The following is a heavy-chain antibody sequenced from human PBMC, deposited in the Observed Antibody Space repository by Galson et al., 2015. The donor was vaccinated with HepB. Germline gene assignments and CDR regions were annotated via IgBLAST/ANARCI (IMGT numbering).Heavy chain of an antibody. CDR2: FYLNDNK. Sequence: PALVKPTQTLTLTCTFSGFSLNTGGVGVGWIRQPPGKALEWLALFYLNDNKSYSPSLGSRITLTKEPSKKQVVLTMTNMDPVDTATYYCAHRIYSSDGEGFDYWGQGTLVTVSS. V-gene: IGHV2-5*01. J-gene: IGHJ4*02. CDR1: GFSLNTGGVG. CDR3: AHRIYSSDGEGFDY. D-gene: IGHD6-19*01.